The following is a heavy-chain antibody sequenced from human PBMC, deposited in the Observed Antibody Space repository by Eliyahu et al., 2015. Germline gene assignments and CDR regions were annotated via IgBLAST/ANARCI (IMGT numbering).Heavy chain of an antibody. CDR1: GFTVSSIY. CDR3: VRMVVGATNYFDY. D-gene: IGHD2-15*01. J-gene: IGHJ4*02. V-gene: IGHV3-53*02. Sequence: EVQLVETGGGLIQPGGSLRLSCAASGFTVSSIYMSWVRQAPGKGLEWVSVIYSGGSTYYADSVKGRFTISRDNSKNTLYLQMNSLRAEDTAVYYCVRMVVGATNYFDYWGQGTLVTVSS. CDR2: IYSGGST.